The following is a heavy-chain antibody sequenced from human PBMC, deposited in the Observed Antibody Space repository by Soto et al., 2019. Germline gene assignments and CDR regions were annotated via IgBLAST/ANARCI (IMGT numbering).Heavy chain of an antibody. CDR2: IVVGSGNT. J-gene: IGHJ2*01. D-gene: IGHD2-21*02. Sequence: QMQLVQSGPEVKKPGTSVKVSCKASGFTFTSSAMQWVRQARGQRLEWIGWIVVGSGNTNYAQKFQERVTITRDMSTSTAYMELSSLRSEDTAVYYCAADTLAYCGGDCYSAYWYFDLWGRGTLVTVSS. CDR3: AADTLAYCGGDCYSAYWYFDL. CDR1: GFTFTSSA. V-gene: IGHV1-58*02.